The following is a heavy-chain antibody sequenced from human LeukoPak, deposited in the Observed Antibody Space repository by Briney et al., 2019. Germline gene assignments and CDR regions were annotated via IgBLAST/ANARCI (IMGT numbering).Heavy chain of an antibody. CDR2: ISSSSSYI. CDR1: GFTFSSYS. Sequence: AGGPLRLSCAASGFTFSSYSMNWVRQAPGKGLEWVSSISSSSSYIYYADSAKGRFTISRDNSKNTLYLQMNSLRAEDTAVYYCARRRAYDFWSGRTSLWYFDLWGRGTLVTVSS. D-gene: IGHD3-3*01. V-gene: IGHV3-21*04. CDR3: ARRRAYDFWSGRTSLWYFDL. J-gene: IGHJ2*01.